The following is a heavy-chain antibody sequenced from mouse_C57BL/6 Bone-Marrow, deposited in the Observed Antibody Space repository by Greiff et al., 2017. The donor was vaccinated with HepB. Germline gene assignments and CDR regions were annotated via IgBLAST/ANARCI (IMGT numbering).Heavy chain of an antibody. D-gene: IGHD1-1*01. CDR2: IWRGGST. Sequence: VQLQQSGPGLVQPSQSLSITCTVSGFSLTRYGVHWVRQSPGKGLEWLGVIWRGGSTDYNAAFMSRLSITKDNSKSQVFFKMNSLQADDTAIYYCAKSGITTVVATGEAMDYWGQGTSVTVSS. CDR1: GFSLTRYG. V-gene: IGHV2-5*01. J-gene: IGHJ4*01. CDR3: AKSGITTVVATGEAMDY.